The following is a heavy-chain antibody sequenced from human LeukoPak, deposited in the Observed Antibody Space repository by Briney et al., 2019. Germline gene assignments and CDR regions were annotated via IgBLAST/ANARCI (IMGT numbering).Heavy chain of an antibody. J-gene: IGHJ4*02. CDR2: IYSGGST. CDR1: GFTVSSNY. Sequence: GGSLRLSCAASGFTVSSNYMSWVRQAPGKGLEWVSVIYSGGSTYYADSVKGRFTISRDNSKNTLYLQMNSLRAEDTAVYYCAKDHNGIVVVTATDYWGQGTLVTVSS. CDR3: AKDHNGIVVVTATDY. D-gene: IGHD2-21*02. V-gene: IGHV3-53*01.